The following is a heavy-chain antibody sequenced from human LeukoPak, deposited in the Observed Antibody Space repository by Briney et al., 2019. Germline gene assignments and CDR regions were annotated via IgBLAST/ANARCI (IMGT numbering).Heavy chain of an antibody. CDR2: ISGSGGST. CDR3: ARDLEVLRYFDWLHSGPSDAFDI. Sequence: RTGGSLRLSCAASGFTFSSYAMSWVRQAPGKGLEWVSAISGSGGSTYYADSVKGRFTISRDNAKNTLYLQMNSLRAEDTAVYYCARDLEVLRYFDWLHSGPSDAFDIWGQGTMVTVSS. CDR1: GFTFSSYA. J-gene: IGHJ3*02. D-gene: IGHD3-9*01. V-gene: IGHV3-23*01.